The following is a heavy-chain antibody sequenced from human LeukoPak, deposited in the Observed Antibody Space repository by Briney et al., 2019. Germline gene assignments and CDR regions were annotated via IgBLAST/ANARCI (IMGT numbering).Heavy chain of an antibody. J-gene: IGHJ4*02. Sequence: GASVKVSCKASGYTFTGYYMHWVRQAPGQGLEWMGWINPNSGGTNYAQKFQGRVTMTRDTSISTAYMELSRLRSDDTAVYYCASTDYCTNGVCHYYFDYWGQGTLVTVSS. D-gene: IGHD2-8*01. CDR3: ASTDYCTNGVCHYYFDY. CDR2: INPNSGGT. CDR1: GYTFTGYY. V-gene: IGHV1-2*02.